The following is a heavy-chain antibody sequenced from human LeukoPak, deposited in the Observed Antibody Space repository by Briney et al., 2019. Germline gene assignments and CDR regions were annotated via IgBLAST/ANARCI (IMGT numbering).Heavy chain of an antibody. CDR2: INHSGST. Sequence: PSETLSLTCAVYGGSFSGYYWSWIRQPPGKGLEWIGEINHSGSTNYNPSLKSRVTMSVDTSKNQFSLKLSSVTAADTAVYYCARDAYYDSSGYYPPSYDAFDIWGQGTMVTVSS. D-gene: IGHD3-22*01. V-gene: IGHV4-34*01. CDR3: ARDAYYDSSGYYPPSYDAFDI. J-gene: IGHJ3*02. CDR1: GGSFSGYY.